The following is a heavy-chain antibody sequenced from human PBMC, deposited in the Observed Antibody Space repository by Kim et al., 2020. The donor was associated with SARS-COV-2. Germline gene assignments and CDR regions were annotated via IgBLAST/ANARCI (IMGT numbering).Heavy chain of an antibody. Sequence: SETLSLTCIVSGDSISGISYFWGWLRQPPGKGLEWIASVYFAGNTYYNPALKSRVTISVDTSNNRFSMQLRSVTAADTAGYYCARRNSWYDSWGQGILVT. J-gene: IGHJ5*01. V-gene: IGHV4-39*01. D-gene: IGHD1-1*01. CDR3: ARRNSWYDS. CDR2: VYFAGNT. CDR1: GDSISGISYF.